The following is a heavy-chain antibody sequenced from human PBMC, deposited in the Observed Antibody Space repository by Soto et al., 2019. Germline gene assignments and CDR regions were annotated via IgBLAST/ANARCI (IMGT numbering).Heavy chain of an antibody. Sequence: SETLSLTCTVSGGSISSYYWSWIRQPPGKGLEWIGYIYYSGSTNYNPSLKSRVTISVDTSKNQFSLKLSSLTAADTAVYYCARLSSMVLFDSWGQGTLVTVSS. V-gene: IGHV4-59*08. J-gene: IGHJ5*01. D-gene: IGHD3-10*01. CDR1: GGSISSYY. CDR3: ARLSSMVLFDS. CDR2: IYYSGST.